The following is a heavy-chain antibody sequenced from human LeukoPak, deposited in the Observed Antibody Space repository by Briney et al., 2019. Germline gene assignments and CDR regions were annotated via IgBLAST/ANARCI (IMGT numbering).Heavy chain of an antibody. J-gene: IGHJ4*02. D-gene: IGHD6-19*01. V-gene: IGHV1-8*01. CDR2: MNPNSGNT. CDR3: ARGGIAVAGTYDY. Sequence: ASVKVSCTASGYTFTSYDINWVRQATGQGLEWMGWMNPNSGNTGYAQKFQGRVTMTRNTSISTAYMELSSLRSGDTAVYYCARGGIAVAGTYDYWGQGTLVTVSS. CDR1: GYTFTSYD.